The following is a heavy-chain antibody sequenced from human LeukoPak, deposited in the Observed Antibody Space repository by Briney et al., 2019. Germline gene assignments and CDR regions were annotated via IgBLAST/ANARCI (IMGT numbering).Heavy chain of an antibody. CDR2: INHSGST. CDR1: GGSFSGYY. V-gene: IGHV4-34*01. J-gene: IGHJ6*02. CDR3: AREPDYYYYYGMDV. Sequence: SETLSLTCAVYGGSFSGYYWSWIRQPPGKGLEWIGEINHSGSTNYNPSLKSRVTISVDTSKNQFSLKLSSVTAADTAVYYCAREPDYYYYYGMDVWGQGTTVTVSS.